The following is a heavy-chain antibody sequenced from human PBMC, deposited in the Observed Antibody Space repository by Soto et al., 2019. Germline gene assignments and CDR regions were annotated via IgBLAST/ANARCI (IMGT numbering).Heavy chain of an antibody. Sequence: GGSLRLSCAASGFTFSTYAMTWVRQAPGKGLEWVSGISGSGATTSYADSVKGRFTVSRDNSKNTLYLQMNSLRVEDMAVYHCAKLRYFDWSAYNWFEYWGQGTAVTVSS. J-gene: IGHJ5*01. D-gene: IGHD3-9*01. CDR1: GFTFSTYA. CDR3: AKLRYFDWSAYNWFEY. CDR2: ISGSGATT. V-gene: IGHV3-23*01.